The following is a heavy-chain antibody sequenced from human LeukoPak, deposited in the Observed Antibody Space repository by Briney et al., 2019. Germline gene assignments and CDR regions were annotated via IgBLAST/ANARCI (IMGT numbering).Heavy chain of an antibody. Sequence: ASVKVSCKASGYTLTELSMHWVRQAPGKGLEWMGGFNLEDGETIYAQKFQGRVTMTEDTSTDTAYMELSSLRSEDTAVYYCATDPVAGTPGTFDPWGQGTLVTVSS. CDR1: GYTLTELS. V-gene: IGHV1-24*01. J-gene: IGHJ5*02. CDR3: ATDPVAGTPGTFDP. D-gene: IGHD6-13*01. CDR2: FNLEDGET.